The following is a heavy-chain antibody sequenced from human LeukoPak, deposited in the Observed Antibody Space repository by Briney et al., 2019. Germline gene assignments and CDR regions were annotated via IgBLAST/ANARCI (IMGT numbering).Heavy chain of an antibody. CDR1: GLTVSSSY. CDR3: ARNILFAFDI. J-gene: IGHJ3*02. V-gene: IGHV3-53*01. CDR2: IYNDGST. Sequence: GGSLRLSCAASGLTVSSSYMSWVRQAPGKGLEWVSIIYNDGSTYYADSMKGRFTISRDNSKNTLYPQVNSLRAEDTAMYYCARNILFAFDIWGQGTMVTVSS.